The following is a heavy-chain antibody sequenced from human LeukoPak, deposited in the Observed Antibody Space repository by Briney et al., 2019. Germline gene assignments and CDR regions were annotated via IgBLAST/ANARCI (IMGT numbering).Heavy chain of an antibody. V-gene: IGHV1-8*03. Sequence: ASVKVSCKASGYTFTSYDINWVRQAPGQGLEWMGWMNPNSGNTGYAQKFQGRVTITRNTPISTAYMELSSLRSEDTAVYYCARGGSHYDILTGYYRNPFDYWGQGTLVTVSS. CDR1: GYTFTSYD. CDR3: ARGGSHYDILTGYYRNPFDY. J-gene: IGHJ4*02. D-gene: IGHD3-9*01. CDR2: MNPNSGNT.